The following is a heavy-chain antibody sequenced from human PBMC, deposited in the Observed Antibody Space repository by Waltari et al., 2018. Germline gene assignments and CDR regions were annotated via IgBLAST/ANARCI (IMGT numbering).Heavy chain of an antibody. V-gene: IGHV5-51*03. CDR2: IYPGDSDT. D-gene: IGHD3-16*01. J-gene: IGHJ6*02. CDR1: GYSFTSYW. CDR3: AMITFGGYYYYGMDV. Sequence: EVQLVQSGAEVKKPGESLKISCKGSGYSFTSYWIGWVRQMPGKGLEWMGSIYPGDSDTRYSPSVQGQVTISADKSISTAYLQWSSLKASDTAMYYCAMITFGGYYYYGMDVWGQGTTVTVSS.